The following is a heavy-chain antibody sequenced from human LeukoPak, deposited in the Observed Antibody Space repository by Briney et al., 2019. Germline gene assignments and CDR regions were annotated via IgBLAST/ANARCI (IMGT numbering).Heavy chain of an antibody. V-gene: IGHV4-61*02. D-gene: IGHD3-16*01. CDR2: IYSSGST. CDR1: GVSISSRYHY. CDR3: ARDGGWDYYYYYMDV. Sequence: SETLSLTCTVSGVSISSRYHYWTWIRQPAGKGLEWIGRIYSSGSTNYNPSLQSRVAISLDTSENQFSLMLTSVTAADTAVYYCARDGGWDYYYYYMDVWGKGTTVTVFS. J-gene: IGHJ6*03.